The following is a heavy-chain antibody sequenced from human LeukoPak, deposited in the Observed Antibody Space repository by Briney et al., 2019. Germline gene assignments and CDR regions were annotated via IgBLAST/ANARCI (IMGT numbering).Heavy chain of an antibody. CDR2: INHSGST. J-gene: IGHJ5*02. V-gene: IGHV4-34*01. D-gene: IGHD3-10*01. CDR1: GGSFSGYY. CDR3: ARDRLKGYYGSGSYYS. Sequence: PSETLSLTCAVYGGSFSGYYWSWIRQPPGKGLEWIGEINHSGSTNYNPSLKSRVTISVDTSKNQFSLELSSVTAADTAVYYCARDRLKGYYGSGSYYSWGQGTLVTVSS.